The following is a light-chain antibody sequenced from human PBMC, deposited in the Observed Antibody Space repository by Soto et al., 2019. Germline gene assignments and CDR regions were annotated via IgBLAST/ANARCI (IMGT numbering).Light chain of an antibody. J-gene: IGKJ5*01. CDR3: QQYNYLIT. Sequence: EIVLTQSPGTLSLSPGERATLSCRASQSVSSGYLAWYQQKPGQAPRLLMYGASTRATGIPARFSGSGSGTEFTLTITSLQPEDFAVYYCQQYNYLITFGQGTRLEIK. CDR2: GAS. V-gene: IGKV3D-7*01. CDR1: QSVSSGY.